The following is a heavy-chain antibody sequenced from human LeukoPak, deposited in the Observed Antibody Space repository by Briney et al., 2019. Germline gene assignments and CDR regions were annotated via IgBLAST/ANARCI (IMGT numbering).Heavy chain of an antibody. J-gene: IGHJ4*02. Sequence: ASVKVSCKVSGYTLTELSMHWVRQAPGQGLEWMGGIIPIFGTANYAQKFQGRVTITADESTSTAYMELSSLRSEDTAVYYCARGNNWDLFDYWGQGTLVTVSS. CDR3: ARGNNWDLFDY. CDR1: GYTLTELS. D-gene: IGHD1-20*01. CDR2: IIPIFGTA. V-gene: IGHV1-69*13.